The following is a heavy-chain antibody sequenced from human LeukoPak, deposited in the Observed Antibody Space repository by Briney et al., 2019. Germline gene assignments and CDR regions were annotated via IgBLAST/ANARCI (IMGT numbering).Heavy chain of an antibody. D-gene: IGHD2-15*01. V-gene: IGHV4-4*09. Sequence: PSETLSLTCTVSGGSISSYYWSWIRQPPGKGLEWIGYIYTSGSTNYNPSPKSRVTISLDTSKNQFSLKLSSVTAADTAVYYCARHGGAREIDYWGQGTLVTVSS. J-gene: IGHJ4*02. CDR2: IYTSGST. CDR3: ARHGGAREIDY. CDR1: GGSISSYY.